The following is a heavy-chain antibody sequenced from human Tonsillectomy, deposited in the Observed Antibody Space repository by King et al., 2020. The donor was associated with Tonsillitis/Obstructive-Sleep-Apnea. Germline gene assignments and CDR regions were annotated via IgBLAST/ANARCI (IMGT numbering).Heavy chain of an antibody. CDR2: ISASGGST. J-gene: IGHJ6*03. CDR1: GFTFSNYA. V-gene: IGHV3-23*04. CDR3: AKEVIYYYYMDV. Sequence: VQLVESGGGLVQPGGSLRLSCGDSGFTFSNYAMNWVRQAPGKGLEWVSVISASGGSTDYADSVKGRFTISRHNSKNTLFLQMNSLRAEDTAVYYCAKEVIYYYYMDVWGKGTTVTVSS.